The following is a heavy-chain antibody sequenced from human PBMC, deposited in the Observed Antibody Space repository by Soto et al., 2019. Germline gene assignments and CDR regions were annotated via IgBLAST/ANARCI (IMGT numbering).Heavy chain of an antibody. Sequence: GGSLRLSCAASGFMFNNYALNWVRPAPGKGLEWVALIWFDGSKKYYVDSVKGRFAVSRDNSKNTLYLQMNSLRVEDTAVYYCARDRLVPYGYGMDVWGQGTTVTVSS. CDR3: ARDRLVPYGYGMDV. J-gene: IGHJ6*02. D-gene: IGHD2-2*01. CDR1: GFMFNNYA. CDR2: IWFDGSKK. V-gene: IGHV3-33*08.